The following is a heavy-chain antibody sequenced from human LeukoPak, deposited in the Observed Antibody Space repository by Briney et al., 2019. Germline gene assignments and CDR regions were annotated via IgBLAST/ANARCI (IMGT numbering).Heavy chain of an antibody. CDR1: GYSFTSYW. Sequence: GESLKISCKGSGYSFTSYWIGWVRQMPGKGLEWMGIIYPGDSDTRYSPSFQGQVTISADKSISTAYLQWSSLKASDTATYYCARRGIVCSSTSCPDNWFDPWGQGTLVTVSS. D-gene: IGHD2-2*01. CDR2: IYPGDSDT. J-gene: IGHJ5*02. CDR3: ARRGIVCSSTSCPDNWFDP. V-gene: IGHV5-51*01.